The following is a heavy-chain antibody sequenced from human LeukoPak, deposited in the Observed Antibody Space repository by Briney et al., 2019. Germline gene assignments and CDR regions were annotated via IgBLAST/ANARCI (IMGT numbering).Heavy chain of an antibody. Sequence: GGSLGLSCAASGFTVSSNYMSWVRQAPGKGLEWVSVIYSGGSTYYADSVKGRFTISRDTSKNTLYLQMNSLRAEDTAAYYCARHSGPGSYNWFDPWGQGTLVTVSS. D-gene: IGHD3-10*01. J-gene: IGHJ5*02. CDR2: IYSGGST. CDR1: GFTVSSNY. CDR3: ARHSGPGSYNWFDP. V-gene: IGHV3-53*01.